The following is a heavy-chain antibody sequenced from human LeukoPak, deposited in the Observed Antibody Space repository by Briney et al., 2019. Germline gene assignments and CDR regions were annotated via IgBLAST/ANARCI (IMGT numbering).Heavy chain of an antibody. CDR3: ARDRWYYGSGSYYGADYFDY. Sequence: ASVKVSCKASGYTFTSYGISWVRQAPGQRLEWMGWISAYNGNTNYAQKLQGRVTMTTDTSTSTAYMELRSLRSDDTAVYYCARDRWYYGSGSYYGADYFDYWGQGTLVTVSS. J-gene: IGHJ4*02. D-gene: IGHD3-10*01. CDR1: GYTFTSYG. V-gene: IGHV1-18*01. CDR2: ISAYNGNT.